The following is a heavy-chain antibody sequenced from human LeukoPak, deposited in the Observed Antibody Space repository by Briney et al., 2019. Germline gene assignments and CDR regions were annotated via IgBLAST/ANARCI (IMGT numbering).Heavy chain of an antibody. Sequence: GGSLRLSCAASGFTFSTYWMHWDRQVPGKGMVWISRIKSDGSSIMYADSVRGRSTISRDNAMNTLYLQMNSLRAEDTAVYYCARGVYGDYFTKAGYFDYWGQGTQVIVSS. CDR3: ARGVYGDYFTKAGYFDY. CDR1: GFTFSTYW. V-gene: IGHV3-74*03. J-gene: IGHJ4*02. CDR2: IKSDGSSI. D-gene: IGHD4-17*01.